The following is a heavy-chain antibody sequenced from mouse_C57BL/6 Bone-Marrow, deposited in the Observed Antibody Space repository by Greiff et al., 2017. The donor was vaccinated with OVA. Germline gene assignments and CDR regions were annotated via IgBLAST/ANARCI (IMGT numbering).Heavy chain of an antibody. J-gene: IGHJ4*01. CDR1: GYTFTDYS. CDR2: FYPGSGSI. D-gene: IGHD2-4*01. V-gene: IGHV1-62-2*01. Sequence: QVQLQQSGAELVKPGASVKLSCTASGYTFTDYSIHWVKQRPGQGLEWIGWFYPGSGSIKYNEKFKDKATLTADKSSSTVYMQLSSLTSEDSAVYYCARGSDYYLDYWGQGTSVTVSS. CDR3: ARGSDYYLDY.